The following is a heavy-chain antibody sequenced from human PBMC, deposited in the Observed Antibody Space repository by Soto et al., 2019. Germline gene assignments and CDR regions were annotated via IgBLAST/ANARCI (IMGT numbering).Heavy chain of an antibody. Sequence: QVQLVQSGAEVKKPGSSVKVSCKASGGTFSSYTITWVRQAPGQGLEWMGGIIPIFRTTNNAQNFQGRVTLTADESTSTAYMELTSLTSEDTAVYYCARGSRDCSGGSCFPRPTAEYFQHWGQGSLVTVSS. CDR1: GGTFSSYT. V-gene: IGHV1-69*01. CDR3: ARGSRDCSGGSCFPRPTAEYFQH. J-gene: IGHJ1*01. D-gene: IGHD2-15*01. CDR2: IIPIFRTT.